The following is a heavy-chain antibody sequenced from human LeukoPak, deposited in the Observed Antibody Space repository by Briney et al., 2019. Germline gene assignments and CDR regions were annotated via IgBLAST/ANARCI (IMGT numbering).Heavy chain of an antibody. V-gene: IGHV3-23*01. CDR2: ISNSGGST. CDR1: GFTFSSYV. D-gene: IGHD3-10*01. Sequence: GGSLRLSCAASGFTFSSYVMSWVRQAPGKGLEWVSSISNSGGSTYYADSVKGRFTISRDNSKNTVFLQMSSLRPEDTAVYYCGRVRGISWYFDYWGQGTLVTVSS. CDR3: GRVRGISWYFDY. J-gene: IGHJ4*02.